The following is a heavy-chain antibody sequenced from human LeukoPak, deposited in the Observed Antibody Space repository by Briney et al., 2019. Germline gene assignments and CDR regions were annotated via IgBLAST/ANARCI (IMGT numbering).Heavy chain of an antibody. Sequence: PGGSLRLSCAASGFTFSSYSMNWVRQAPGKGLEWVSSISSSSSYIYYADSVKGRFTISRDNAKNSLYLQMNSLRAEDTAVYYCASADTATYYMDVWGKGTTVTVSS. J-gene: IGHJ6*03. D-gene: IGHD5-18*01. V-gene: IGHV3-21*01. CDR1: GFTFSSYS. CDR3: ASADTATYYMDV. CDR2: ISSSSSYI.